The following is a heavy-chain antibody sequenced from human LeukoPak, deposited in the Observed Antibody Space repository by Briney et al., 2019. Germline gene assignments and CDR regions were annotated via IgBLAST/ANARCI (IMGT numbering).Heavy chain of an antibody. CDR3: ARRERDSSGLNWFDP. Sequence: SETLSLTCTVSGGSISNHYWSWIHQPPGKGLEWIGYIYYSGSTQYNPSLKSRVAMLIDTSRNQFSLKLNSVTATDTAVYYCARRERDSSGLNWFDPWGQGTLVTVSS. CDR1: GGSISNHY. J-gene: IGHJ5*02. D-gene: IGHD6-19*01. V-gene: IGHV4-59*08. CDR2: IYYSGST.